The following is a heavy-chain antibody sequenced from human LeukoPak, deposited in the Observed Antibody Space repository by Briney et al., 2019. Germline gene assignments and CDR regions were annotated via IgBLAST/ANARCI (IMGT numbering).Heavy chain of an antibody. CDR1: GGSISSYY. CDR3: ARTTTSFDD. V-gene: IGHV4-59*01. D-gene: IGHD2-2*01. Sequence: RTSETLSLTSTVSGGSISSYYWSWIRQPPGKGLEWIGYIYDSGGNNYNPSLKSRVTISIDTSKNQFSLKLNSVTAADTAVYYCARTTTSFDDWGQGTLVTVSS. CDR2: IYDSGGN. J-gene: IGHJ4*02.